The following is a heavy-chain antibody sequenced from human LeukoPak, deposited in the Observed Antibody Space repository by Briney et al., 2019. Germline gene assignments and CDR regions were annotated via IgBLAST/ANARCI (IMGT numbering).Heavy chain of an antibody. D-gene: IGHD4-11*01. V-gene: IGHV3-23*01. CDR1: GFTFSSYA. Sequence: LAGGSLRLSCAASGFTFSSYAMSWVRQAPGKGLEWVSAISGSGGSTYYADSVKGRFTISRDNSKNTLYLQMNSLRAEDTAVYYCAKREAYSNYSAGWFDPWGQGTLVTVSS. CDR3: AKREAYSNYSAGWFDP. CDR2: ISGSGGST. J-gene: IGHJ5*02.